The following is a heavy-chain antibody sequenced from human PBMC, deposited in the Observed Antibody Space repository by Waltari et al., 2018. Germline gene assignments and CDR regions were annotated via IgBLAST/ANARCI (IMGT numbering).Heavy chain of an antibody. J-gene: IGHJ4*02. CDR1: GFIFSNYW. V-gene: IGHV3-7*01. CDR3: AKDLGIGGGTTEFDH. D-gene: IGHD1-1*01. CDR2: IRNIGSEK. Sequence: EVQLVESGGGLVQPGGSLRLSCAASGFIFSNYWMGWVRQAPGRGREWVADIRNIGSEKYYVESVKGRFTISRDNAENTLYLQMNSLRAEDTAVYYCAKDLGIGGGTTEFDHWGQGTLVTVSS.